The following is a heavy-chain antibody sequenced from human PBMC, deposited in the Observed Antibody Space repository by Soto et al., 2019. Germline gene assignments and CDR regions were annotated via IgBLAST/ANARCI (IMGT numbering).Heavy chain of an antibody. CDR1: GYTFTSYY. D-gene: IGHD3-22*01. J-gene: IGHJ5*02. Sequence: ASVKVSCKAPGYTFTSYYMHWVRQAPGQGLEWMGIINPSGGSTSYAQKFQGRVTMTRDTSTSTVYMELSSLRSEDTAVYYCASAYYYDSSGQNWFDPWGQGTLVTVSS. CDR3: ASAYYYDSSGQNWFDP. CDR2: INPSGGST. V-gene: IGHV1-46*01.